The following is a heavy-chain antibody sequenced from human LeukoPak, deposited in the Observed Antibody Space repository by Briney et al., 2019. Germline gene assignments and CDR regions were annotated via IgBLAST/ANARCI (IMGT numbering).Heavy chain of an antibody. J-gene: IGHJ5*02. CDR3: ARGQGADNWFDP. CDR2: IFHSGGT. V-gene: IGHV4-38-2*01. D-gene: IGHD1-26*01. Sequence: SETLSLTCVVSVYSLTSGFYWGWIRQPPGRGLEWIGIIFHSGGTYNNPSLTTRVTISVITSKNQCSLKLSSVTAADTAVYYCARGQGADNWFDPGGEGTLVTVS. CDR1: VYSLTSGFY.